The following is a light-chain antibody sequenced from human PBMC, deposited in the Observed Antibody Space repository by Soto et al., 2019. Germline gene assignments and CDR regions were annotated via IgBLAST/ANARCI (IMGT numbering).Light chain of an antibody. V-gene: IGLV2-8*01. J-gene: IGLJ1*01. CDR1: SSDVGGYKY. CDR2: EVT. Sequence: QSALTQPPSASGSPGQSVTISCTGTSSDVGGYKYVSWYQQQHPGKAPKLIIYEVTKRPSGVPDRFSGSKSGNTASQTFSGLQAEDEADYYCMSYTGSSHVFGTGTKLIVL. CDR3: MSYTGSSHV.